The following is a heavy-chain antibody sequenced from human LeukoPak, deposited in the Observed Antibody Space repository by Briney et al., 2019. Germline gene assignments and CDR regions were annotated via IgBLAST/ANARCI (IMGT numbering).Heavy chain of an antibody. V-gene: IGHV6-1*01. D-gene: IGHD2-15*01. Sequence: SQTLSLTCAISGDSFSSNSAAWNWIRQSPSRGLEWLGRTYYRSKWYNDYAVSVKSRITINPDTSKNQFSLQLNSVTPEDTAVYYCARGRYCSGGSCYLYYYYYGMDVWGQGTTVTVSS. CDR3: ARGRYCSGGSCYLYYYYYGMDV. CDR1: GDSFSSNSAA. CDR2: TYYRSKWYN. J-gene: IGHJ6*02.